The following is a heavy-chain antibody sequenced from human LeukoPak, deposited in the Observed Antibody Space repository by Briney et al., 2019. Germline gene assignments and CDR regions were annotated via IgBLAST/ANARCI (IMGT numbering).Heavy chain of an antibody. V-gene: IGHV3-33*06. CDR3: AKGTESGWYAYFDY. J-gene: IGHJ4*02. CDR2: IWYDGGNK. D-gene: IGHD6-19*01. Sequence: GRSLRLSCAAPGFTFSHYGMHWVRQAPGKGLEWVAGIWYDGGNKYFADSVKGRFTISRDNSKNTVYLQMNSLRAEDTAVYYCAKGTESGWYAYFDYWGQGTLVTVSS. CDR1: GFTFSHYG.